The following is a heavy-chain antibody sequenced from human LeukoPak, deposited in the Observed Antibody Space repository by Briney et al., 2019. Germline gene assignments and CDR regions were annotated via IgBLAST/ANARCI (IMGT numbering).Heavy chain of an antibody. CDR2: IKQDGSEK. Sequence: GGSLRLSCAASGFTFSSYWMSWVRQAPGKGLEWVANIKQDGSEKYYVDSVKGRFTISRDNAKNSLYLQMNSLRAGDTAVYYCARDRPYYGDYGWYYFDYWGQGTLVTVSS. J-gene: IGHJ4*02. CDR1: GFTFSSYW. V-gene: IGHV3-7*01. D-gene: IGHD4-17*01. CDR3: ARDRPYYGDYGWYYFDY.